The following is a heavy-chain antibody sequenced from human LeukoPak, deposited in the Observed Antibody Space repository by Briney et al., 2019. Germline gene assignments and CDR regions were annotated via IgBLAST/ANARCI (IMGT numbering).Heavy chain of an antibody. Sequence: SETLSLTCAVYGGSFSGYYWSWSCKPQGAGLGRIGEINHSGSTNYNPSLKSRVTISVDTSKNQFSLKLSSVTAADTAVYYCARGKITMVRGAADAFDIWGQGTMVTVSS. D-gene: IGHD3-10*01. CDR1: GGSFSGYY. CDR2: INHSGST. CDR3: ARGKITMVRGAADAFDI. J-gene: IGHJ3*02. V-gene: IGHV4-34*01.